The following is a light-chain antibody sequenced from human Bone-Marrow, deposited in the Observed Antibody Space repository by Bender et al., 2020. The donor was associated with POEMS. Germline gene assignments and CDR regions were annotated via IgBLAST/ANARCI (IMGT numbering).Light chain of an antibody. CDR3: QSWGSNTAV. CDR2: QDT. Sequence: SYELTQPPSVSVSPGQTATITCSGEKLGEEYACWYQQKPDQSPVVVIYQDTKRPSGIPERFSASTSGNTASLTISGTQTMDEADYYCQSWGSNTAVFGGGTKLTVL. CDR1: KLGEEY. V-gene: IGLV3-1*01. J-gene: IGLJ2*01.